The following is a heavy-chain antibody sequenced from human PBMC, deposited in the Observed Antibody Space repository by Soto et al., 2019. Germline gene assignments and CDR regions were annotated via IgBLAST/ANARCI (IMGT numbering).Heavy chain of an antibody. CDR3: ARWGDATGYYLDY. D-gene: IGHD3-9*01. V-gene: IGHV3-21*06. CDR2: ISGSSIYL. CDR1: GFIFRTYS. J-gene: IGHJ4*02. Sequence: GGSLRLSCAASGFIFRTYSMNCVRQSPVKRLEWISSISGSSIYLYYADSVKGRVTISRDNAKNSLHLQMDSLRPEDTAVYYCARWGDATGYYLDYWGQGTLVTVSS.